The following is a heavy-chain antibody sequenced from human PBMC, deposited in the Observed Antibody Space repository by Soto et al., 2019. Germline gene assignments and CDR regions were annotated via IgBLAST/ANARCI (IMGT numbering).Heavy chain of an antibody. Sequence: QVQLVQSGAEVKKPGSSVKVSCKASGGTFSSYAISWVRQAPGQGLEWMGGIIPIFGTANYAQKFQGRVTIXAXXATSTAYMELSSLRSEDTAVYYCAREEMATITFDYWGQGTLVTVSS. D-gene: IGHD5-12*01. CDR2: IIPIFGTA. J-gene: IGHJ4*02. V-gene: IGHV1-69*12. CDR3: AREEMATITFDY. CDR1: GGTFSSYA.